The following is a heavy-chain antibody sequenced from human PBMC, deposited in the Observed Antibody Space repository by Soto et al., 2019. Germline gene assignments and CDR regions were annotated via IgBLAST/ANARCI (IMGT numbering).Heavy chain of an antibody. Sequence: QVQLQESGPGLVKPSQTLSLTCTVSGGSISSGGYYWIWIRQHPGKGLEWIGYIYYSGSTYYNPSLKSRVTISVDTSKSQFSLKLSSVTAADTAVDYCARHYDSSGYNFDYWGQGTLVTVSS. CDR2: IYYSGST. CDR3: ARHYDSSGYNFDY. V-gene: IGHV4-31*03. CDR1: GGSISSGGYY. D-gene: IGHD3-22*01. J-gene: IGHJ4*02.